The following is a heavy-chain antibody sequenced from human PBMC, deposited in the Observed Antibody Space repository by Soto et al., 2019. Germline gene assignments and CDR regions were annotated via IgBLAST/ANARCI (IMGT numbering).Heavy chain of an antibody. Sequence: GRSLRLSCAASGFTFSSYGMHWVRQAPGKGLEWVADISFGTGNKHYADSVGGRFTISADNAENSVILQMNSLRDEDSAVYFCVRDRDLYRDMFHADLRGQGTLVTVSS. CDR1: GFTFSSYG. CDR3: VRDRDLYRDMFHADL. J-gene: IGHJ4*01. CDR2: ISFGTGNK. V-gene: IGHV3-48*02. D-gene: IGHD3-10*02.